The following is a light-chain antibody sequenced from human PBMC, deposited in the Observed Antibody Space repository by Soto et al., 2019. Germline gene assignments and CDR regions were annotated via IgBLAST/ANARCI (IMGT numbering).Light chain of an antibody. V-gene: IGKV3-20*01. Sequence: EIVLTQSPGTLSLSPGERATLSCRVSQSVSSSYLAWYQQKPGQAPRLLIYGASSRATGIPDRFSGSGSGTDFTLTISRLEPEDFAVIYCHQFGGSPPYTFGQGTKLEIK. CDR2: GAS. J-gene: IGKJ2*01. CDR1: QSVSSSY. CDR3: HQFGGSPPYT.